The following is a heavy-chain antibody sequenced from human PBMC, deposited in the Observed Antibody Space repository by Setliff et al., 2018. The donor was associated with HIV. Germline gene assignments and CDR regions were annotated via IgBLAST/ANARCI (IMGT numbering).Heavy chain of an antibody. CDR3: ARDRVELFWDGELNYMDV. CDR2: IWDDGSNK. J-gene: IGHJ6*03. D-gene: IGHD3-10*01. CDR1: GFGFSRYA. Sequence: GGSLRLSCATSGFGFSRYAMHWVRQAPGKGLEWVAVIWDDGSNKYYADSVKGRFTIFRYNSKNTLYLQMNSLRAEDTAVYYCARDRVELFWDGELNYMDVWGKGTTVTVSS. V-gene: IGHV3-33*01.